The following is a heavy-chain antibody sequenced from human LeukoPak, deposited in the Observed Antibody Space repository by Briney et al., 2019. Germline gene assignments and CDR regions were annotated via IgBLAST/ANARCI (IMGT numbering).Heavy chain of an antibody. CDR3: ARGATVVTSKGFDY. CDR1: GGSISSSSYY. J-gene: IGHJ4*02. V-gene: IGHV4-39*07. CDR2: IYYSGST. D-gene: IGHD4-23*01. Sequence: PSETLSLTCTVSGGSISSSSYYWGWIRQPPGKGLEWIGCIYYSGSTYYNPSLKSRVTISVDTSKNQFSLKLSSVTAADTAVYYCARGATVVTSKGFDYWGQGTLVTVSS.